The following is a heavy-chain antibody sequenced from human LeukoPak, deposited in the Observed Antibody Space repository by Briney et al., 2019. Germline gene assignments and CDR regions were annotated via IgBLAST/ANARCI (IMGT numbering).Heavy chain of an antibody. Sequence: ASVKVSCKASGYTFTGYYMHWVRQAPGQGLEWMGWINPNSGGTNYAQKFQGRVTMTRDTSISTAYMELSRLRSDDTAVYYCARDIIHPGGYYFDYWGQGTLVTVSS. J-gene: IGHJ4*02. CDR2: INPNSGGT. V-gene: IGHV1-2*02. D-gene: IGHD3-10*01. CDR3: ARDIIHPGGYYFDY. CDR1: GYTFTGYY.